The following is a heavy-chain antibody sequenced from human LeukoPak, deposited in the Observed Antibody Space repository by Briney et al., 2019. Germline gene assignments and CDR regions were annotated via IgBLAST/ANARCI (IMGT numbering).Heavy chain of an antibody. J-gene: IGHJ3*02. V-gene: IGHV4-30-2*01. CDR1: GGSISSGGYY. Sequence: TPSQTLSLTCTVSGGSISSGGYYWSWIRQPPGKGLEWIAYIYHSGSTYYNPSLRSRVTISVDRSKNQFSLKLSSVTAADTAVYYCARVSEYYYDSSGSDAFDIWGQGTMVTVSS. CDR3: ARVSEYYYDSSGSDAFDI. CDR2: IYHSGST. D-gene: IGHD3-22*01.